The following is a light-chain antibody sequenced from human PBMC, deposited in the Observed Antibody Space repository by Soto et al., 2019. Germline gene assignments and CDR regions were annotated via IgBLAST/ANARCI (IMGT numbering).Light chain of an antibody. CDR3: QQYNNWPRT. CDR2: GAS. J-gene: IGKJ5*01. CDR1: QSLSSN. Sequence: SPATLSVSPGERATLSCRASQSLSSNLAWYQQKPGQAPRLLIYGASTRATGVPARFSGSGTGTEFTLTISSLQSEDFAVYYCQQYNNWPRTFGQGTRLEIK. V-gene: IGKV3-15*01.